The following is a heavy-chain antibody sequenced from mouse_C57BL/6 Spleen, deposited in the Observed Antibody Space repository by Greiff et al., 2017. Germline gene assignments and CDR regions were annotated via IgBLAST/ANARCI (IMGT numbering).Heavy chain of an antibody. CDR1: GFIFSDFY. J-gene: IGHJ2*01. V-gene: IGHV7-1*01. Sequence: EVKLMESGGGLVQSGRSLRLSCATSGFIFSDFYMEWVRQAPGKGLEWIAASRNKANDYTTEYSASVKGRFIVSRDTSQSILYLQMNALRAEDTAIYYCARDAGDYWGQGTTLTVSS. CDR3: ARDAGDY. CDR2: SRNKANDYTT.